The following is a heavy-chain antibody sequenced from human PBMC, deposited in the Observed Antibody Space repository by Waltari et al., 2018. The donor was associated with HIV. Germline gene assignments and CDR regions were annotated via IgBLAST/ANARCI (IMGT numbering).Heavy chain of an antibody. D-gene: IGHD3-10*01. Sequence: QVQLQESGPGLVKPSQTLSLTCTVSGGSISSGSYYWSWSRPPARTGREWIGRIDTSGSTNYNPALKSRVTISIDTSKNQFSLRLSSVTAADTAVYYCARVLDYLSGYGSGSHDAFDIWGQGTMVTVSS. CDR1: GGSISSGSYY. V-gene: IGHV4-61*02. CDR3: ARVLDYLSGYGSGSHDAFDI. CDR2: IDTSGST. J-gene: IGHJ3*02.